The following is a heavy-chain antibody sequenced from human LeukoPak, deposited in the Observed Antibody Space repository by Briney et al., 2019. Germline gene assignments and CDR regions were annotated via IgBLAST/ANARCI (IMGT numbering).Heavy chain of an antibody. CDR3: ARVSGSYSGYFDY. D-gene: IGHD3-10*01. Sequence: ASVKVSCKASGYTFTGYYMHWVRQAPGQGLEWMGWINPNSGGTKYSQEFQGRVTITRDTSASTAYMELSSLRSEDMAVYYCARVSGSYSGYFDYWGQGTLVTVSS. CDR1: GYTFTGYY. J-gene: IGHJ4*02. CDR2: INPNSGGT. V-gene: IGHV1-2*02.